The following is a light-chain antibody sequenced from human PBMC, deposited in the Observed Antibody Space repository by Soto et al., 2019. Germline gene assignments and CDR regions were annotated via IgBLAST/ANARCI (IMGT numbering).Light chain of an antibody. J-gene: IGKJ4*01. CDR3: QQRSSWPLT. CDR2: DTS. Sequence: EIVLTQSPATLSLSPGERATLSCRASQNVRNYLIWYQQKPGLAPTLLIYDTSTRATGIPARFSGSGSGTDYTLTISSLEPEDFSVYYCQQRSSWPLTFGGGTKLEIK. V-gene: IGKV3-11*01. CDR1: QNVRNY.